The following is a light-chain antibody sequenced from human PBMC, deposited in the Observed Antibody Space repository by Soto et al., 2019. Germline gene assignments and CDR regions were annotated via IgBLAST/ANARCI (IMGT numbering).Light chain of an antibody. CDR2: GAS. Sequence: IVMTQSPATLSVSPGERATLSCRASQSVSSNLAWYRQKPGQAPRLLIYGASTRATGIPARFSGSGSGTEFTLNISSLQSEDFAVYYCQQYNNWPKTFGQGTKLEIK. CDR3: QQYNNWPKT. V-gene: IGKV3-15*01. J-gene: IGKJ2*01. CDR1: QSVSSN.